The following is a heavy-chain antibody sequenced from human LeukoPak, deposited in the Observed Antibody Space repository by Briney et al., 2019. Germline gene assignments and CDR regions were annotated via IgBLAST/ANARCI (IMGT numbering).Heavy chain of an antibody. V-gene: IGHV3-23*01. Sequence: GGSLRLSCASSGFSFSGYAMIWVRQAPGKGLELVSTISGSGASTFYADSVRGRFITSKDIPSNIVYLQMNSLRAEDTAVYYCAKGSRGYTNYYFDYGGQGTLVTVSS. J-gene: IGHJ4*02. D-gene: IGHD2-2*02. CDR2: ISGSGAST. CDR3: AKGSRGYTNYYFDY. CDR1: GFSFSGYA.